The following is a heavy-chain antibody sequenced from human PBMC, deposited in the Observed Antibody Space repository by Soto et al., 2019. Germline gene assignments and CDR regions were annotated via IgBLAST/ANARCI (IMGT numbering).Heavy chain of an antibody. Sequence: QITLNESGPTVVKPAETLTLTCTFSGFSLTTSGVGVGWIRQSPGKAPEWLALIYWDDDKRYSASLKSRLTITKDTSKIHVVLTMASVDPADTATYYCAYRILRTVFGLVTTTAIYFDFWGQGAPVVVSS. CDR1: GFSLTTSGVG. CDR3: AYRILRTVFGLVTTTAIYFDF. D-gene: IGHD3-3*01. J-gene: IGHJ4*02. V-gene: IGHV2-5*02. CDR2: IYWDDDK.